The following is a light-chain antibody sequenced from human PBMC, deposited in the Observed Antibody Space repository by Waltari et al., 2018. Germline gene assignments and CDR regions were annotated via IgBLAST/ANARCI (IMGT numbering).Light chain of an antibody. CDR3: QHYYDYPLT. CDR1: QTVYNN. V-gene: IGKV1-6*02. J-gene: IGKJ4*01. Sequence: IQMTQSPSALSASVGDRLTISCRASQTVYNNLAWYQQKPGKAPKLLIYAVSTLQSGIPSRFSGSGSETQFTLTCNNLQPEDSGTYVCQHYYDYPLTFGGGTKVEI. CDR2: AVS.